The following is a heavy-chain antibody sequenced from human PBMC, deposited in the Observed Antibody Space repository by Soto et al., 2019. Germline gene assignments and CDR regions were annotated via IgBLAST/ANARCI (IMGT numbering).Heavy chain of an antibody. CDR3: ARDLKIAAAGTVFYYYYGMDV. CDR1: GFTFSSYA. CDR2: ISYDGSNK. D-gene: IGHD6-13*01. Sequence: QVQLVESGGGVVQPGRSLRLSCAASGFTFSSYAMHWVRQAPGKGLEWVAVISYDGSNKYYAYSVKGRFTISRDNSKNTLYLQMNSLRAEDTAVYYCARDLKIAAAGTVFYYYYGMDVWGQGTTVTVSS. V-gene: IGHV3-30-3*01. J-gene: IGHJ6*02.